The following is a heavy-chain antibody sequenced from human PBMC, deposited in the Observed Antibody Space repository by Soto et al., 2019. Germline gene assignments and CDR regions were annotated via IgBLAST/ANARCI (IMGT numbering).Heavy chain of an antibody. CDR1: GDSFTSYW. V-gene: IGHV5-51*01. J-gene: IGHJ6*02. CDR2: IYPGDSDT. Sequence: VVAHKISCERCGDSFTSYWFAWVLQMPGKGLEWMGIIYPGDSDTRYSPSFQGQVTISADKSISTAYLQWSSLKASDTAMYYCARREYYYYGMDVWGQGTTVTAP. CDR3: ARREYYYYGMDV.